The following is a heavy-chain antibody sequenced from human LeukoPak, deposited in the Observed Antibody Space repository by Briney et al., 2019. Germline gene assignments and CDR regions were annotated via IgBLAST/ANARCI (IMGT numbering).Heavy chain of an antibody. Sequence: ASVKVSCKASGYTFTSYGISWVRQAPGQGLEWMGWISAYNGNTNYAQKLQGRVTMATDTSTSTAYMELRSLRSDDTAVYYCARDTPHGGNSRVDYWGQGTLVTVSS. V-gene: IGHV1-18*01. D-gene: IGHD4-23*01. CDR2: ISAYNGNT. CDR3: ARDTPHGGNSRVDY. J-gene: IGHJ4*02. CDR1: GYTFTSYG.